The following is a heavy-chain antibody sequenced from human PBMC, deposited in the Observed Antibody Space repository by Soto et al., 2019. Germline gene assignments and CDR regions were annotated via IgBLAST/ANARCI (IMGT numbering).Heavy chain of an antibody. D-gene: IGHD5-12*01. CDR2: ISAYNGNT. V-gene: IGHV1-18*01. CDR3: ARRRYSGPMVADY. J-gene: IGHJ4*02. Sequence: QVQLVQSGAEVKKPGASVKVSCKASGYTFTSYGISWVRQAPGQGLEWMGWISAYNGNTNYAQKLQGTATMTTDTSTSTADMELRSLRSDDTAVYDCARRRYSGPMVADYWGQGTLVTVSS. CDR1: GYTFTSYG.